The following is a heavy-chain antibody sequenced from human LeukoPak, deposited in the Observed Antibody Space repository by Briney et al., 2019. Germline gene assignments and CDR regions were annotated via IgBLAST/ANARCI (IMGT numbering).Heavy chain of an antibody. CDR2: ISSRGDST. CDR1: GFIFSNYA. J-gene: IGHJ4*02. V-gene: IGHV3-23*01. CDR3: VKGPRPDITVAHTVEN. Sequence: GGSLILSCAASGFIFSNYAMSWVRQVPGRGLEWVSTISSRGDSTYVADSVKGRFNISRDNSKNSLYLQMNTVRAEDTAVYYCVKGPRPDITVAHTVENWGQGTLVTVSS. D-gene: IGHD6-19*01.